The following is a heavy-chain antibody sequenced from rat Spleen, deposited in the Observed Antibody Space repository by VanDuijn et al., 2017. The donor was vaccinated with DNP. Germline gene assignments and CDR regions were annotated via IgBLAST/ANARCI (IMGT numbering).Heavy chain of an antibody. CDR2: INNAGTT. J-gene: IGHJ2*01. Sequence: VQLQESGPGLVKPSQSLSLTCSVTGDSVTSDYRWNWIRKFPGNKLEWMGYINNAGTTKYNPSLKSRISITRDTSKNQFFLQVNSVTTEDTATYYCATEALDYWGQGVMVTVSS. CDR1: GDSVTSDYR. CDR3: ATEALDY. V-gene: IGHV3-3*01.